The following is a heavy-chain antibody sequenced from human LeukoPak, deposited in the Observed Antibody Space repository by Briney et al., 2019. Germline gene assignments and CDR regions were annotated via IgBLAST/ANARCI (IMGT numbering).Heavy chain of an antibody. CDR1: GFTFSSYG. CDR2: FKSKADGGTT. CDR3: TTLLAARPDY. J-gene: IGHJ4*02. D-gene: IGHD6-6*01. V-gene: IGHV3-15*01. Sequence: GGSLRLSCAASGFTFSSYGMSWVRQAPGKGLEWVGRFKSKADGGTTDYAAPVKGRVTISRDDSKNTLNLQMNSLKIEDTAVYYCTTLLAARPDYWGQGTLVTVSS.